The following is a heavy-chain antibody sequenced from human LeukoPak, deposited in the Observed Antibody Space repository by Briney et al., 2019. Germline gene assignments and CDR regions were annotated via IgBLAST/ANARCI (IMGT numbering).Heavy chain of an antibody. D-gene: IGHD3-9*01. V-gene: IGHV2-5*02. CDR1: GFSLSTKGLA. CDR3: AHRLLHYDILTGYHDKTSRYDY. J-gene: IGHJ4*02. Sequence: SGPTPVKPTQTIKLTCTFSGFSLSTKGLAVGWIHHPPGTALAWLALISWADDKRYSPALKSRLTITKDTSKNKVVLTMTNMDPVDTATYYCAHRLLHYDILTGYHDKTSRYDYWGQGTLVTVSS. CDR2: ISWADDK.